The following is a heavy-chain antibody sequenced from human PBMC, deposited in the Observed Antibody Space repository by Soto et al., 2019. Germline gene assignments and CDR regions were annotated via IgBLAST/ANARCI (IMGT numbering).Heavy chain of an antibody. CDR3: ARERYPESYSYSIGYQDHYHYGIAV. J-gene: IGHJ6*01. D-gene: IGHD3-22*01. CDR2: INAGNGNT. Sequence: ASVKVSCKASGYTFTSYAMHWVRQAPGQRLEWMGWINAGNGNTKYSQKFQGRVTITRDTSASTAYMELSSLRSEDTAVDYCARERYPESYSYSIGYQDHYHYGIAVSRQGTTDT. V-gene: IGHV1-3*01. CDR1: GYTFTSYA.